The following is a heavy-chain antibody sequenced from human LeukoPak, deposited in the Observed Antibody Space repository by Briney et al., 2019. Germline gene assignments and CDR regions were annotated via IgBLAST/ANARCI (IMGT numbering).Heavy chain of an antibody. J-gene: IGHJ5*02. CDR1: GFIFSSYE. Sequence: GGSLRLSCAASGFIFSSYEADWVRQAPGKGLEWVAYISKSGNSGTTIYYADSVKGRFTISRDNAKNSVYLQMNNLRDEDTAVYYCASLWILTSAWGRGTLVTVSS. V-gene: IGHV3-48*03. CDR2: ISKSGNSGTTI. CDR3: ASLWILTSA. D-gene: IGHD2-21*01.